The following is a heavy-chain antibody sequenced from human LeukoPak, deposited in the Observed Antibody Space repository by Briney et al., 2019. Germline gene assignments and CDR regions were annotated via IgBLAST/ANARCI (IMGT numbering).Heavy chain of an antibody. D-gene: IGHD3-22*01. J-gene: IGHJ4*02. CDR3: ARDEYYYDSSGYYYGFDY. Sequence: GGSLRLSCAASGFTFSSYWMHWVRQAPGKGLVWVSRINSDGSSTSYADSVKGRFTISRDNAKNTLYLQMNSLRAEDTAVYYCARDEYYYDSSGYYYGFDYWGQGTLVTVSS. V-gene: IGHV3-74*01. CDR1: GFTFSSYW. CDR2: INSDGSST.